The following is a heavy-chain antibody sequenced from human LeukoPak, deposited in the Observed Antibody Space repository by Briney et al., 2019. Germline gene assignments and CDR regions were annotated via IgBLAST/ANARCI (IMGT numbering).Heavy chain of an antibody. CDR1: GGSFSGYY. J-gene: IGHJ3*02. Sequence: SETLSLTCAVYGGSFSGYYWSWIRQPPGKGLEWIGEINHSGSTNYNPSLKSRVTISVDTSKNQSSLKLSSVTAADTAVYYCARGILRGPRGYCSSTSCPRGAFDIWGQGTMVTVSS. CDR2: INHSGST. V-gene: IGHV4-34*01. CDR3: ARGILRGPRGYCSSTSCPRGAFDI. D-gene: IGHD2-2*01.